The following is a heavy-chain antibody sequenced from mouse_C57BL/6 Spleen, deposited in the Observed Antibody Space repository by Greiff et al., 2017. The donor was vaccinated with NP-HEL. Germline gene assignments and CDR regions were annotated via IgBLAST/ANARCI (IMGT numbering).Heavy chain of an antibody. D-gene: IGHD1-1*01. V-gene: IGHV5-9-1*02. CDR3: TRHYYGSSSYYFDY. Sequence: DVMLVESGEGLVKPGGSLKLSCAASGFTFSSYAMSWVRQTPEKRLEWVAYISSGGDYIYYVDTVKGRFTISRDNARNTLYLQMSSLKSEDTAMYYCTRHYYGSSSYYFDYWGQGTTLTVSS. CDR2: ISSGGDYI. J-gene: IGHJ2*01. CDR1: GFTFSSYA.